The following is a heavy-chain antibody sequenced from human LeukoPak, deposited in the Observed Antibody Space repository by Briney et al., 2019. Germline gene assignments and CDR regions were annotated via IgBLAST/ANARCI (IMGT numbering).Heavy chain of an antibody. CDR1: GYSFTSYW. Sequence: GESLKISCEGFGYSFTSYWIGWVRQMPGKGLEWMGIIYPGDSDTRYSPSFQGQVTISADKSISTAYLQWRSLKASDIGMYYCARQESSGFDRWGQGTLVTVSS. D-gene: IGHD6-19*01. J-gene: IGHJ4*02. V-gene: IGHV5-51*01. CDR2: IYPGDSDT. CDR3: ARQESSGFDR.